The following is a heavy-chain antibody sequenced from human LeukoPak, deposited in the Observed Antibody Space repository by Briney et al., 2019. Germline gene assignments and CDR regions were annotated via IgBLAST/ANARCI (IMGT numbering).Heavy chain of an antibody. D-gene: IGHD3-16*02. Sequence: SETLSLTCTVSGGSISSYYWSWIRQPPGKGLEWIGYIYYSGSTNYNPSLKSRVTISVDTSKNQFSLKLSPVTAADTAVYYCARTRSDDYVWGSYRYMGYYFDYWGQGTLVTVSS. J-gene: IGHJ4*02. CDR3: ARTRSDDYVWGSYRYMGYYFDY. V-gene: IGHV4-59*01. CDR2: IYYSGST. CDR1: GGSISSYY.